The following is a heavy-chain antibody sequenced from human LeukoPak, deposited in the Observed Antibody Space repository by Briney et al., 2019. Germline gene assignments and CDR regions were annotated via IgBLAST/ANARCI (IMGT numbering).Heavy chain of an antibody. D-gene: IGHD2-2*01. CDR3: ARFWFSRGYYFDY. J-gene: IGHJ4*02. CDR1: GGSISSYY. Sequence: SETLSLTCTVSGGSISSYYWSWLRQPPGKGLEWIGYIYYSGSTNYNPSLKSRVTISVDTSKNQFSLKLSSVTAADTAVYYCARFWFSRGYYFDYWGRGALVTVSS. CDR2: IYYSGST. V-gene: IGHV4-59*08.